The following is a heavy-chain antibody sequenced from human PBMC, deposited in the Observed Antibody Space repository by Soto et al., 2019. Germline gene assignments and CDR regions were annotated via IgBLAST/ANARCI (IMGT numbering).Heavy chain of an antibody. V-gene: IGHV1-18*01. CDR1: GYTFTSYG. CDR3: ARGYSSGWHSYNFDY. CDR2: ISAYNGNT. J-gene: IGHJ4*02. Sequence: QVQLVQSGAEVKKPGASVKVSCKASGYTFTSYGISWVRQAPGQVRQWMGWISAYNGNTNYAQKLQGRVTMTPDTTTSTAYMELRSLRSDDTAVYYCARGYSSGWHSYNFDYWGQGTLVTVSS. D-gene: IGHD6-19*01.